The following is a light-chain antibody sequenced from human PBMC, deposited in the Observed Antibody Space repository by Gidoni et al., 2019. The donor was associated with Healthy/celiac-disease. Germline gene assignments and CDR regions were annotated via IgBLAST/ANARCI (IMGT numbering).Light chain of an antibody. J-gene: IGKJ3*01. Sequence: DIVTHPPPDSLAVSLGDRATSNCMSSQSVLYSSNNKNYLAWYQQKPGQPPKLLIEGASTRESGVPDRFSGSGSGTDFTLTISSLQAEDVAVYYCQQYYSTPPTFGHGTKVDIK. CDR2: GAS. CDR3: QQYYSTPPT. CDR1: QSVLYSSNNKNY. V-gene: IGKV4-1*01.